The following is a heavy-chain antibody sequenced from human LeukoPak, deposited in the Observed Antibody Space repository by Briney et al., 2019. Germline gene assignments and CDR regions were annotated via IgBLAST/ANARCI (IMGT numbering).Heavy chain of an antibody. Sequence: PGRSLRLSCAASRFTFTTSSMHWVRQAPGKGLEWVALISFDGGKTSYADSVRGRFTISRDNSKNTLYLQMDSLKTEDTGVYYCARDCGADSWCFDYWGQGTLVTVSS. J-gene: IGHJ4*02. CDR2: ISFDGGKT. CDR3: ARDCGADSWCFDY. CDR1: RFTFTTSS. D-gene: IGHD2-21*01. V-gene: IGHV3-30*04.